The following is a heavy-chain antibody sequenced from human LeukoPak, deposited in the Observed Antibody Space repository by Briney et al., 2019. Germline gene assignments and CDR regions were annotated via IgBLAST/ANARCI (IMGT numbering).Heavy chain of an antibody. J-gene: IGHJ6*02. V-gene: IGHV3-21*01. D-gene: IGHD2-2*01. CDR3: AREEIVVVPAVYYYYYGMDV. CDR1: GFTFSSYS. CDR2: ISSSSSYI. Sequence: SGGSLRLSCAASGFTFSSYSMNWVRQAPGKGLEWVSSISSSSSYIYYADSVKGRFTISRDNAKNSLYLQMNSLRAEDTAVCYCAREEIVVVPAVYYYYYGMDVWGQGTTVTVSS.